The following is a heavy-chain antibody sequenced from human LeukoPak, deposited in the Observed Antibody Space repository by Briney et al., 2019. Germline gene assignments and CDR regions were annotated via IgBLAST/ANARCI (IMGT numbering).Heavy chain of an antibody. V-gene: IGHV3-48*04. CDR1: GFTFSSYS. Sequence: GGSLRLSCAASGFTFSSYSLNWVRQAPGKGLEWVSYITSSSSSIYYADSVKGRFTISRDNAKNSLYLQMNSLRAEDTAVYFCARVGHWGSYDAFAIWGQGTMVTVSS. CDR2: ITSSSSSI. J-gene: IGHJ3*02. D-gene: IGHD7-27*01. CDR3: ARVGHWGSYDAFAI.